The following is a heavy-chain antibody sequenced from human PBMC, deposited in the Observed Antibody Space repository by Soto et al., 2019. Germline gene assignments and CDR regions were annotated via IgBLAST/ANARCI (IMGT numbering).Heavy chain of an antibody. CDR3: ARLGYSYGKIDY. CDR1: GFTFSSYG. J-gene: IGHJ4*02. V-gene: IGHV3-33*01. Sequence: GGSLRLSCAASGFTFSSYGMHWVRQAPGKGLEWVAVIWYDGSNKYYADSVKGRFTISRDNSKNTLYLQMNSLRAEDTAVYYCARLGYSYGKIDYWGQGTLVTVSS. D-gene: IGHD5-18*01. CDR2: IWYDGSNK.